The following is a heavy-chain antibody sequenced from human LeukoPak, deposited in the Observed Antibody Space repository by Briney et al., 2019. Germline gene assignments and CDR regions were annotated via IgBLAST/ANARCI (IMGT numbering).Heavy chain of an antibody. V-gene: IGHV1-2*06. CDR3: ARVRSGLGYYGSGSYYN. CDR2: INPNSGGT. D-gene: IGHD3-10*01. Sequence: ASVKVSCKASGYTFTGYYLHWVRQAPGQGLEWMGRINPNSGGTNYAQKFQGRVTMTRDTSISTAYMELSGLRSDDTAVYYCARVRSGLGYYGSGSYYNWGQGTLVTVSS. J-gene: IGHJ4*02. CDR1: GYTFTGYY.